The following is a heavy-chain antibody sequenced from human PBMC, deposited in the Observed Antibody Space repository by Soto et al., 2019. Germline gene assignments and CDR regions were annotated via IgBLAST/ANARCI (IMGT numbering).Heavy chain of an antibody. V-gene: IGHV3-23*01. CDR3: AKLGSSSWSPHYYFDY. J-gene: IGHJ4*02. D-gene: IGHD2-2*01. CDR1: GFTFSSYW. CDR2: ITGSGSDT. Sequence: GGSLRLSCAASGFTFSSYWMHWVRQAPGKGLVWVSAITGSGSDTYSADSVKGRFTISRDNSKNTLYLQMNSLRAEDTAIYYCAKLGSSSWSPHYYFDYWGQGTLVTVSS.